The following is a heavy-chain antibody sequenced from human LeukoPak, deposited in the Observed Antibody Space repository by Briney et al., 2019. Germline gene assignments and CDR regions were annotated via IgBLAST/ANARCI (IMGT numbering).Heavy chain of an antibody. CDR2: INSDSSHI. Sequence: GGSLRLSCAASRFTFSSYSMNWVRQAPGKGLEWVSSINSDSSHIYYADSVKGRFTISRDNAKNSLYLQMNSLGAEDTAVYYCAELGITMIGGVWGKGTTVTISS. CDR1: RFTFSSYS. CDR3: AELGITMIGGV. D-gene: IGHD3-10*02. J-gene: IGHJ6*04. V-gene: IGHV3-21*01.